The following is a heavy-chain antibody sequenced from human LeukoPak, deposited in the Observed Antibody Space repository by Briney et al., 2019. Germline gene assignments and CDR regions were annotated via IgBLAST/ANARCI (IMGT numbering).Heavy chain of an antibody. V-gene: IGHV1-69*01. CDR2: IIPIFGTA. CDR3: ARVLHEYSGSSGGFDY. Sequence: ASVKVSCKASGGTFSSYAISWVRQAPGQGLEWMGGIIPIFGTANYAQKFQGRVTITADESTSTAYMELSSLRSEDTAVYYCARVLHEYSGSSGGFDYWGQGTLVTVSS. D-gene: IGHD6-6*01. CDR1: GGTFSSYA. J-gene: IGHJ4*02.